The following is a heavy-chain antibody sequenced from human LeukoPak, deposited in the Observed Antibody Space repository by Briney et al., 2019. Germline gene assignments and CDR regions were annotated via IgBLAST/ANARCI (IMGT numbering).Heavy chain of an antibody. CDR1: GFSFSSYA. Sequence: GGSLRLSCAASGFSFSSYAMGWVRQAPGKGLEWVSTVNENGGRTYYADSVKGRFTMSRDNSKDTLYLQMNSLRAEDTAVYYCAKDLTMIVVVSVDYWGQGTLVTVSS. V-gene: IGHV3-23*01. D-gene: IGHD3-22*01. CDR2: VNENGGRT. CDR3: AKDLTMIVVVSVDY. J-gene: IGHJ4*02.